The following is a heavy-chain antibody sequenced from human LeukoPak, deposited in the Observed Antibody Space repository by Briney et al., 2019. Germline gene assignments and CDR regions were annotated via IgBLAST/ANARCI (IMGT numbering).Heavy chain of an antibody. CDR3: ARGEAGASPHY. CDR1: GVSISSSY. J-gene: IGHJ4*02. CDR2: IYTTGSP. D-gene: IGHD3-10*01. Sequence: SETLSLTCTVSGVSISSSYWSWIRQPAGKGLEWIGRIYTTGSPNYNPSLKSRVTMSVDMSKNQFSLKLNSVTAADTAVYYCARGEAGASPHYWGQGALVTVSS. V-gene: IGHV4-4*07.